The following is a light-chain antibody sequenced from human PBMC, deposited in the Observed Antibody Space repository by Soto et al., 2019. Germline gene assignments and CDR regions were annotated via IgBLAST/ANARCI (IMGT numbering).Light chain of an antibody. Sequence: QSALTQPASVSGSPGQSITISCTGTSSDVGGYNYVSWYQQHPGKAPKLMIYDVSNRPSGVSNRFSGSKSGNTASLTISGRQAEDEADYYCSSYTRSSTLEVFGGGTQLTVL. V-gene: IGLV2-14*01. CDR2: DVS. J-gene: IGLJ2*01. CDR3: SSYTRSSTLEV. CDR1: SSDVGGYNY.